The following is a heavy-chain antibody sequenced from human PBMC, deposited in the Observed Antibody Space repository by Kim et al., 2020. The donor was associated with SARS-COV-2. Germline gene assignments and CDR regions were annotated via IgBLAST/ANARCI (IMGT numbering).Heavy chain of an antibody. CDR3: ARSYSGYDFDY. D-gene: IGHD5-12*01. CDR2: T. J-gene: IGHJ4*02. Sequence: THYNPSLKSRVTISVATSKAQFSLRLTSVTAADTAVYYCARSYSGYDFDYWGQGTLVTVSS. V-gene: IGHV4-31*02.